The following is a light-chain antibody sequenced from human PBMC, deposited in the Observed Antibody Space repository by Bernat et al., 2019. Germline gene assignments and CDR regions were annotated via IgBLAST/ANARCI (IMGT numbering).Light chain of an antibody. CDR1: QDISRY. CDR2: DAS. Sequence: DIQMTQSPSSLSASVGDRVTITCQVSQDISRYLNWYQHKSGKAPKLLIYDASILEMGVPSRFSGRGSGIEFSLTISSLQPADIAVYYCQQHESLPVTFGGGTKVEI. V-gene: IGKV1-33*01. J-gene: IGKJ4*01. CDR3: QQHESLPVT.